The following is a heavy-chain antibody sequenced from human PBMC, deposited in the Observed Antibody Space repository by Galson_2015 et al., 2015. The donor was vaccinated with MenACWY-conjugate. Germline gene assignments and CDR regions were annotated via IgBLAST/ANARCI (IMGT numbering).Heavy chain of an antibody. CDR2: ISGSGGST. Sequence: SLRLSCAASGFTFSSYAMRWVRQAPGKGLEWVSGISGSGGSTYYADSVKGRFTISRDNSKNTLYLQMNSLRAEDTAVYYCARDLSSMGYYYYGLDVWGQGTTVTVSS. CDR3: ARDLSSMGYYYYGLDV. V-gene: IGHV3-23*01. D-gene: IGHD6-13*01. J-gene: IGHJ6*02. CDR1: GFTFSSYA.